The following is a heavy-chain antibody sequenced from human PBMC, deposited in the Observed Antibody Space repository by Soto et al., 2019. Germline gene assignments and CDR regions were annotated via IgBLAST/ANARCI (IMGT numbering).Heavy chain of an antibody. V-gene: IGHV1-8*01. J-gene: IGHJ5*02. CDR2: MNPNSGNP. CDR1: GYTFTSYD. D-gene: IGHD1-1*01. Sequence: QVQLVQSGAEVKKPGASVKVSCKASGYTFTSYDINWARQATGQGPEVMGWMNPNSGNPGYAQKYQGRVTMTRNTSISKDYMELGCLRSEATAGYYCARERSESGTGWFEPLGQGTLVTVSS. CDR3: ARERSESGTGWFEP.